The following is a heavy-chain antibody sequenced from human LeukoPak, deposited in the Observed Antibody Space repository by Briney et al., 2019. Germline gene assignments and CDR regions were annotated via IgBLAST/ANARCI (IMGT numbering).Heavy chain of an antibody. Sequence: GASVKVSCKASGYTFTSYYMHWVRQAPGQGLEWMGIINPSGGSTSYAQKFQGRVTMTRDMSTSTVYMELSSLRSEDTAVYYCAKTAEGRAFDIWGQGTMVTVSS. J-gene: IGHJ3*02. CDR1: GYTFTSYY. CDR3: AKTAEGRAFDI. V-gene: IGHV1-46*01. CDR2: INPSGGST.